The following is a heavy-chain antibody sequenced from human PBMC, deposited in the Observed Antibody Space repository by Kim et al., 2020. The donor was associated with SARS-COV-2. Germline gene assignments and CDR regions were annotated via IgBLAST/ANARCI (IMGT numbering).Heavy chain of an antibody. CDR1: GFTVSTNY. J-gene: IGHJ4*02. CDR3: SRTSYGSGSYNDY. V-gene: IGHV3-53*01. D-gene: IGHD3-10*01. CDR2: IYSGGST. Sequence: GGSLRLSCAASGFTVSTNYMTWVRQAPGKGLEWVSVIYSGGSTYYADSVKGRFTISRDNSRNTVYLQMNNLRAEDTAMYYCSRTSYGSGSYNDYWGQGTLVTVSS.